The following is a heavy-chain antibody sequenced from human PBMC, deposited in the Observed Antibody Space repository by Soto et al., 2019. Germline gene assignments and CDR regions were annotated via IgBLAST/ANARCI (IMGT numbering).Heavy chain of an antibody. J-gene: IGHJ4*02. CDR3: ARTRGRGQWRDFYFDF. Sequence: SETLSLTCTVSCGPIAPFYWTWIRQSPGKGLESIGYVYYNGSTNYNPALKGRVTISLDTSKSQFSLRLSSVTAADTAVYYCARTRGRGQWRDFYFDFWGQGSLVTVSS. CDR2: VYYNGST. V-gene: IGHV4-59*12. CDR1: CGPIAPFY. D-gene: IGHD6-19*01.